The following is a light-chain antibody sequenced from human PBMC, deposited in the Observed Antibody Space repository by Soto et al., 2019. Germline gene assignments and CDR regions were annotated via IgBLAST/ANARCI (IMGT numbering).Light chain of an antibody. CDR2: EVS. V-gene: IGLV2-14*01. J-gene: IGLJ1*01. CDR3: NSQRSSGTRV. Sequence: LTQPASVSGSPGQSITISCTGTSIDVGGYKHVSWYQHHPGKAPKIMIYEVSNRPSGVSNRFSSSKSSSTDSLTISGLQAEDEADYYRNSQRSSGTRVFXTGTKDT. CDR1: SIDVGGYKH.